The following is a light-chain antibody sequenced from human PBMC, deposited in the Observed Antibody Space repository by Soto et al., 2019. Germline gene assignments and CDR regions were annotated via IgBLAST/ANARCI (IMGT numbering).Light chain of an antibody. CDR2: DVS. J-gene: IGLJ1*01. CDR3: SSYTSSSTYV. Sequence: QSVLTQPASVSGSPGQSITISCTGTSSVVGGYNYVSWYQQHPGEAPKLMIYDVSNRPSGVSNRFSGSKSGNTASLTISGLQAEDEADYYCSSYTSSSTYVFGTGTKVTV. CDR1: SSVVGGYNY. V-gene: IGLV2-14*01.